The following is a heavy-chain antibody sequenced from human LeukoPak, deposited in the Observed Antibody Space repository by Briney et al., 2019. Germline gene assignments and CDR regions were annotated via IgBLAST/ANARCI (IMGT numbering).Heavy chain of an antibody. V-gene: IGHV4-39*01. CDR2: VYYTGSI. D-gene: IGHD3-10*01. CDR3: ARLSYGELDY. CDR1: GGSISSSNYY. J-gene: IGHJ4*02. Sequence: PSETLSVTCTVSGGSISSSNYYWGWIRQPPGKGLEYIGSVYYTGSIHYNPSLTSRDTISAGTSKNQFSLKLSSVTAADTAVYYCARLSYGELDYWGQGTLVTVSS.